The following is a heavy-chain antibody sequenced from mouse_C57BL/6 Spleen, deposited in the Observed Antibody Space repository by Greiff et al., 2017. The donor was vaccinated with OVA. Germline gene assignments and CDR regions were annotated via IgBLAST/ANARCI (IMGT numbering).Heavy chain of an antibody. D-gene: IGHD1-1*01. CDR3: ARSADGDNVPFDY. J-gene: IGHJ2*01. Sequence: VQLQQSGPELVKPGASVKIPCKASGYTFTDYNMDWVKQSHGKSLEWIGDINPNNGGTIYNQKFKGKATLTADKSSSTAYMQLRSLTSEDSAVYYGARSADGDNVPFDYWGQGTTLTVSS. CDR1: GYTFTDYN. CDR2: INPNNGGT. V-gene: IGHV1-18*01.